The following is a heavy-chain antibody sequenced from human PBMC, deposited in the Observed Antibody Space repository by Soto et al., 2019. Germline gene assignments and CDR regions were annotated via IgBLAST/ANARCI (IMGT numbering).Heavy chain of an antibody. V-gene: IGHV4-59*04. CDR3: ARRPDGMDV. Sequence: SETLSLTWTVSGGSISSYYWSWIRQPPGKGLEWIGYINHSGSTHYNPSLKHRVTMSVDTSKNQFSLKLYSVTAADTAVYYCARRPDGMDVWGQGTTVTVSS. CDR1: GGSISSYY. CDR2: INHSGST. J-gene: IGHJ6*02.